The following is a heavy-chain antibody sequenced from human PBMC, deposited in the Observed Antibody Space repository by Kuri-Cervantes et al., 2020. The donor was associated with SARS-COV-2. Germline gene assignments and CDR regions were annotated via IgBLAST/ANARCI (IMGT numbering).Heavy chain of an antibody. CDR1: GGTFSSYA. J-gene: IGHJ5*02. CDR2: IIPIFGTA. CDR3: ATGPAAIVGGWFDP. Sequence: SVKVSRKPSGGTFSSYAISWVRQAPGQWLEWMGGIIPIFGTANYAQKFQGRVTITTDESTSTAYMELSSLRSEDTAVYYCATGPAAIVGGWFDPWGQGTLVTVST. D-gene: IGHD2-2*01. V-gene: IGHV1-69*05.